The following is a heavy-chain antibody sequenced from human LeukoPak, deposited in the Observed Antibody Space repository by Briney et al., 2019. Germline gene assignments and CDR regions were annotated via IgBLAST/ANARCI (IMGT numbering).Heavy chain of an antibody. CDR2: INHSGST. Sequence: SETLSLTCAVYGGSFSGYYWSWIRQPPGKGLEWIGEINHSGSTNYNPSLKSRVTISVDTSKNQFSLKLSSVTAADTAVYYCARGLVVVVPAAMTIAAAVTYYFDYWGQGTLVTVSS. V-gene: IGHV4-34*01. CDR3: ARGLVVVVPAAMTIAAAVTYYFDY. J-gene: IGHJ4*02. D-gene: IGHD2-2*01. CDR1: GGSFSGYY.